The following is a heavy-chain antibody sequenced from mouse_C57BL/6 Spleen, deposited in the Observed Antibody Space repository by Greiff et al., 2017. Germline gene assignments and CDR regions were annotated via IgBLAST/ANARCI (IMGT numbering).Heavy chain of an antibody. D-gene: IGHD1-1*01. Sequence: EVQRVESGGGLVKPGGSLKLSCAASGFTFSSYTMSWVRQTPEKRLEWVATISGGGGNTYYPDSVKGRFTISRDNAKNTLYLQLSSLRSEDTALYYCARQNYGSSYVAMDYWGRGTSVTVSS. CDR1: GFTFSSYT. J-gene: IGHJ4*01. CDR3: ARQNYGSSYVAMDY. CDR2: ISGGGGNT. V-gene: IGHV5-9*01.